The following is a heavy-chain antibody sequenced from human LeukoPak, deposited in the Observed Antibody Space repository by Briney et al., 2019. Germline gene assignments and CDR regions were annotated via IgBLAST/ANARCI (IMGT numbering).Heavy chain of an antibody. CDR1: GFTFSTYA. V-gene: IGHV3-23*01. Sequence: GGSLRLSCAASGFTFSTYAMSWVRQAPGKGLEWVSNISGGSSNTYYADSVKGRFTISRDNSKNTLCLQMNSLRAEDTAVYYCAKDLGQWWDGSGSYYKDYWGQGTLVTVSS. CDR3: AKDLGQWWDGSGSYYKDY. J-gene: IGHJ4*02. D-gene: IGHD3-10*01. CDR2: ISGGSSNT.